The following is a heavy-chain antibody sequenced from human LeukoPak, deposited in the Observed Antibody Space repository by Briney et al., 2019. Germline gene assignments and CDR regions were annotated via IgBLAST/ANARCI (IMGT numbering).Heavy chain of an antibody. CDR2: IYYSGST. CDR3: ARVGITIFGVVPNWFDP. CDR1: GGSISSSSDY. Sequence: SETLSLTCTVSGGSISSSSDYWVWIRQPPGKGLEWIGSIYYSGSTYYNPSLKRRVTISVDTSKNQFSLKLSSVTAADTAVYYCARVGITIFGVVPNWFDPWGQGTLVTVSS. V-gene: IGHV4-39*07. J-gene: IGHJ5*02. D-gene: IGHD3-3*01.